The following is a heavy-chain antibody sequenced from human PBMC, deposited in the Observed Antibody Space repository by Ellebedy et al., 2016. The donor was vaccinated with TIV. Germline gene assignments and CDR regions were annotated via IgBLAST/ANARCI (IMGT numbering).Heavy chain of an antibody. D-gene: IGHD1-26*01. CDR2: IKQDGSQK. CDR3: ARTSSGNYGY. J-gene: IGHJ4*02. V-gene: IGHV3-7*01. CDR1: GFTFSSYA. Sequence: PGGSLRLSCAASGFTFSSYAMSWVRQAPGKGLEWVANIKQDGSQKYYVDSVNGRFTISRDNAKSSLYLQMDSLRVDDTAVYYCARTSSGNYGYWGQGILVTVSS.